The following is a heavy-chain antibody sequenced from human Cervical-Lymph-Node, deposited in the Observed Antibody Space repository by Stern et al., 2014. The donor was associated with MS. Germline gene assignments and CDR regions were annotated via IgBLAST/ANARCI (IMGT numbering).Heavy chain of an antibody. CDR2: IRSKAYGGAV. CDR1: GFSFDDYA. V-gene: IGHV3-49*05. J-gene: IGHJ4*02. Sequence: EVQLVESGGGLVKPGRSLRLPCTTSGFSFDDYAVSWFRQAPGKGLEWVGLIRSKAYGGAVEYAAPVKGRFTISRDDSRSIAYLQMNSLKIEDTAVYYCSRVVYTMTGYYFDYWGQGTLVTVSS. D-gene: IGHD5/OR15-5a*01. CDR3: SRVVYTMTGYYFDY.